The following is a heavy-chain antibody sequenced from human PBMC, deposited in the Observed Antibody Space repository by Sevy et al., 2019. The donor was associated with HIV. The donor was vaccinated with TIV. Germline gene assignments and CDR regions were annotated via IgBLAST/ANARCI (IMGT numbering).Heavy chain of an antibody. CDR3: ARAPYPQSEWLVVYYYYYMDV. J-gene: IGHJ6*03. D-gene: IGHD3-3*01. CDR2: ISSSSSYI. V-gene: IGHV3-21*01. Sequence: GGSLRLSCAASGFTFSSYSMNWVRQAPGKGLEWVSSISSSSSYIYYADSVKGRFTISRDNAKNSLYLQMNSLRAEDTAVYYCARAPYPQSEWLVVYYYYYMDVWGKGTTVTVSS. CDR1: GFTFSSYS.